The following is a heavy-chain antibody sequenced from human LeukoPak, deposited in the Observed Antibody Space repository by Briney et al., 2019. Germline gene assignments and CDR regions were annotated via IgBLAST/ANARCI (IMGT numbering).Heavy chain of an antibody. CDR1: GYTFTSYA. CDR2: INAGNGNT. D-gene: IGHD4-17*01. CDR3: ARVPDYGDKNWFDP. Sequence: ASVKVSCKASGYTFTSYAMHWVRQAPGQRLGWMGWINAGNGNTKYSQKFQGRVTITRDTSASTAYMELSSLRSEDTAVYYCARVPDYGDKNWFDPWGQGTLVTVSS. V-gene: IGHV1-3*01. J-gene: IGHJ5*02.